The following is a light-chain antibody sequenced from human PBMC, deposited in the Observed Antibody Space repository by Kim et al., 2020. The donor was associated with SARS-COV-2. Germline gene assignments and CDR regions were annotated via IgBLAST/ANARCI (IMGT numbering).Light chain of an antibody. CDR3: PVRDTKMV. V-gene: IGLV3-21*04. J-gene: IGLJ2*01. CDR1: NIGSKS. CDR2: YDS. Sequence: SYELTQPPSVSVAPGKTARITCGGNNIGSKSVHWYQQKPGQAPVLVIYYDSDRPSGIPERFSGSNSGNTATLTISRVAAGDEADYYCPVRDTKMVFG.